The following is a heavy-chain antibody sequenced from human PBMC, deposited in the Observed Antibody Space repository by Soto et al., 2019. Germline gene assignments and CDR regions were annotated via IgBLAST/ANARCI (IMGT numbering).Heavy chain of an antibody. V-gene: IGHV4-61*01. D-gene: IGHD3-16*01. CDR2: IYYSGST. CDR1: GYSLNSCTYY. CDR3: SRDEKGDPVMGVSSYY. J-gene: IGHJ6*03. Sequence: SETLSLTCTVSGYSLNSCTYYWSWIRQPPGKGLEWIGRIYYSGSTDQHPSLKSRVSMSVDTSKNQFSLKLSSVTAADAAIYFFSRDEKGDPVMGVSSYY.